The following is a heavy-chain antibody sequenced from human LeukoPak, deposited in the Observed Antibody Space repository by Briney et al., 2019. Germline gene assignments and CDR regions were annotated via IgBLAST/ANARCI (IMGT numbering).Heavy chain of an antibody. D-gene: IGHD3-10*01. V-gene: IGHV3-30*04. CDR2: ISYDGSNK. CDR3: ARTEFQTPISGLRYYYYGMDV. Sequence: PGRSLRLSCAASGFTFSSYAMHWVRRAPGKGLEWVAVISYDGSNKYYADSVKGRFTISRDNSKNTLYLQMNSLRAEDTAVYYCARTEFQTPISGLRYYYYGMDVWGKGTTVTVSS. J-gene: IGHJ6*04. CDR1: GFTFSSYA.